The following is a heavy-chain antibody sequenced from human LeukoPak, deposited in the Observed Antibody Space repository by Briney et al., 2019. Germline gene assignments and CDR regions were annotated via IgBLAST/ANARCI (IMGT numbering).Heavy chain of an antibody. CDR3: ASQDFWSGYHNWLDP. CDR2: INTDGTTT. CDR1: GFTFSSYW. V-gene: IGHV3-74*01. D-gene: IGHD3-3*01. J-gene: IGHJ5*02. Sequence: GGSLRLSCAASGFTFSSYWMFWVRQAPGKGPVWVSRINTDGTTTNYADSVKGRFTISRDNAKNTLYLQMNSLGAEDTAVYYCASQDFWSGYHNWLDPWGQGTLVTVSS.